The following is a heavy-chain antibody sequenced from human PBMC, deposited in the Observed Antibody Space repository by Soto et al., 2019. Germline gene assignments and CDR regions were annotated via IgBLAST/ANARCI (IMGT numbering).Heavy chain of an antibody. D-gene: IGHD2-8*02. CDR2: INSDGSST. V-gene: IGHV3-74*01. Sequence: EVQLVESGGGLVQPGGSLRLSCAASGFTFSSYWMHWVRQAPGKGLVWVSRINSDGSSTSHADSMKGRFTISRDNAKNTVYLQMNSLRAEDTAMYYCAKDWGRVLGAENYWYYWGQGTLVTVSS. CDR3: AKDWGRVLGAENYWYY. CDR1: GFTFSSYW. J-gene: IGHJ4*02.